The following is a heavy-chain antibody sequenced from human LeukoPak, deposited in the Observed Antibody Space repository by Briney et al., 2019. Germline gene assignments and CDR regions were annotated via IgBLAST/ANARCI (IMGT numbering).Heavy chain of an antibody. CDR1: GFTFSSYG. V-gene: IGHV3-30*03. CDR2: ISYDGSNK. CDR3: ARNSGYDSRPGFDY. D-gene: IGHD5-12*01. J-gene: IGHJ4*02. Sequence: GRSLRLSCAASGFTFSSYGMHWVRQAPGKGLEWVAVISYDGSNKYYADSVKGRFTISRDNSKNTLYLQMNSLRAEDTAVYYCARNSGYDSRPGFDYWGQGTLVTVSS.